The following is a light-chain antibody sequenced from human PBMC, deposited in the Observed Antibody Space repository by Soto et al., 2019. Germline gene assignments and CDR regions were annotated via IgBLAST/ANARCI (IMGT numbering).Light chain of an antibody. Sequence: EIVLTQSPGTLSLSPGPRASLSCRASQSVSRSLTWYQHKPGQSPRLLIYDASTRATGIPRRFSGSGSGTDFTLTISSLEPEDFAVYYCQQRSNRFGGGTKVDIK. V-gene: IGKV3-11*01. CDR2: DAS. J-gene: IGKJ4*01. CDR3: QQRSNR. CDR1: QSVSRS.